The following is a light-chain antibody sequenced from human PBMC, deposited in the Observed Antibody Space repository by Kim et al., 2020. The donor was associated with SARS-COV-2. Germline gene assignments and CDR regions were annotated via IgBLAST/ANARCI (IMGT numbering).Light chain of an antibody. CDR1: QNITTY. CDR3: QQSYSTPRT. J-gene: IGKJ1*01. V-gene: IGKV1-39*01. Sequence: ATVGDRVTITCRASQNITTYLNWYQQKPGKAPKLLIYATSSLQSGVPSRFSGSGSGADFTLNISSLQPEDCATYYCQQSYSTPRTFGQGTKVDIK. CDR2: ATS.